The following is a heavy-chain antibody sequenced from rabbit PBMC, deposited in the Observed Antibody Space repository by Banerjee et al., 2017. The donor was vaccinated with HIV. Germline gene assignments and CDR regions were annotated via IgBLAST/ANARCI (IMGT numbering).Heavy chain of an antibody. D-gene: IGHD2-1*01. J-gene: IGHJ3*01. CDR1: GFDLSSYYY. CDR2: IYTGTSGST. CDR3: ASKYGGPNYPSRLDL. Sequence: QEQLEESGGGLVKPEGSLTLTCKASGFDLSSYYYICWVRQAPEKGLELIACIYTGTSGSTWYANWAKGRFTISKTPSTTVTLQMTSLTAADTATYFCASKYGGPNYPSRLDLWGPGTLVTVS. V-gene: IGHV1S45*01.